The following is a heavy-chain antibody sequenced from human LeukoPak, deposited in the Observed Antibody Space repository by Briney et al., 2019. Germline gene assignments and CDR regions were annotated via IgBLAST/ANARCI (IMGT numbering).Heavy chain of an antibody. V-gene: IGHV4-31*03. CDR1: GVSFSIGGYY. CDR3: ARAHQSLPSFDY. J-gene: IGHJ4*02. Sequence: PSETLSLTCTVSGVSFSIGGYYWSWIRQHPGKGLEWIGYIHYSGSTSYNPSLKSRLTISVDIFNNRLSLHLSSVTAADTAVYFCARAHQSLPSFDYWGQGALVTVSS. CDR2: IHYSGST.